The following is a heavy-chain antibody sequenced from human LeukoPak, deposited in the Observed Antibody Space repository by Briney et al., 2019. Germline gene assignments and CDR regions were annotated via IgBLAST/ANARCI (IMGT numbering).Heavy chain of an antibody. Sequence: PGGSLRLSCAGSGFTFSSYSMNWVRQAPGKGLEWVSSISSSSSYIYYADSVKGRFTISRDNAKNSLYLQMNSLRAEDTAVYYCAKAKTMTHDAFDIWGQGTMVTVSS. CDR2: ISSSSSYI. V-gene: IGHV3-21*01. CDR1: GFTFSSYS. D-gene: IGHD3-22*01. CDR3: AKAKTMTHDAFDI. J-gene: IGHJ3*02.